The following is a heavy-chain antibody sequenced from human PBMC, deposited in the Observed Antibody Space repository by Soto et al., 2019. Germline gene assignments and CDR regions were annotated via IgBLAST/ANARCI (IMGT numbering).Heavy chain of an antibody. CDR1: GGTFSSYA. CDR3: ARTLWTGTTPDNWFDP. V-gene: IGHV1-69*13. J-gene: IGHJ5*02. Sequence: SVKVSCKASGGTFSSYAISWVRQAPGQGLEWMGGIIPIFGTANYAQKFQGRVTITADESTSTAYMELSSLRSEDTAVYYCARTLWTGTTPDNWFDPWGQGTLVNVSS. D-gene: IGHD1-7*01. CDR2: IIPIFGTA.